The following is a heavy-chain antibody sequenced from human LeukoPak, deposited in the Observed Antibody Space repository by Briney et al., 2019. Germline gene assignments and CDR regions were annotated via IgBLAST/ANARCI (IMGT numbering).Heavy chain of an antibody. J-gene: IGHJ4*02. Sequence: SETLSLTCSVSGGSISAYYWNWIRQPPERGLEWIGYVHYTGRTTYNASLKSRVTISVDTSKNQFSLRLRSVTAADTAVYYCAGATSTAMGFRYFDYWGQGNLITVSS. CDR1: GGSISAYY. D-gene: IGHD5-18*01. V-gene: IGHV4-59*01. CDR3: AGATSTAMGFRYFDY. CDR2: VHYTGRT.